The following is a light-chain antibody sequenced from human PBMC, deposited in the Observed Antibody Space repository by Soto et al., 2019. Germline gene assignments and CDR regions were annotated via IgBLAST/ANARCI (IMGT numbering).Light chain of an antibody. CDR2: EVS. CDR3: SSYSSSTTVI. V-gene: IGLV2-14*01. Sequence: QSALTQPAAVSGSPGQSITISCTGSSGDVGVYKYVSWYQQHPGKAPKLMIYEVSNRPSGVSDRFSGSKSGNTASLTISGLQAEDEADYYCSSYSSSTTVIFGGGTKLTVL. CDR1: SGDVGVYKY. J-gene: IGLJ2*01.